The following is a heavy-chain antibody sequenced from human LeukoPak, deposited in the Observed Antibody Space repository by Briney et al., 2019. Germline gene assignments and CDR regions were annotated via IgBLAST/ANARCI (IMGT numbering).Heavy chain of an antibody. CDR3: AREGSGFDFDY. J-gene: IGHJ4*02. D-gene: IGHD5-12*01. CDR1: GYTFIGYY. CDR2: INPNSGGT. V-gene: IGHV1-2*02. Sequence: GASVKVSCKASGYTFIGYYIHWVRQAPGQGLEWMGWINPNSGGTKYVQKFQGRVTITRGTSITTAHMELTRLRSDDTAVYYCAREGSGFDFDYWGQGTLVTVSS.